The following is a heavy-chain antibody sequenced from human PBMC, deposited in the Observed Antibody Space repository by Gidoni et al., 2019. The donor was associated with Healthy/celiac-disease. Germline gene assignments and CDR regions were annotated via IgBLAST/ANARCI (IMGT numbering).Heavy chain of an antibody. CDR3: ATGTGGVEMATIGEGVAFDI. Sequence: QVQLVQSGAEVKKPGASVKVSCKVSGYTLTELSMHWVRQAPGKGLEWMGGFDPEDGETIYAQKFQGRVTMTEDTSTDTAYMELSSLRSEDTAVYYCATGTGGVEMATIGEGVAFDIWGQGTMVTVSS. D-gene: IGHD5-12*01. J-gene: IGHJ3*02. CDR2: FDPEDGET. V-gene: IGHV1-24*01. CDR1: GYTLTELS.